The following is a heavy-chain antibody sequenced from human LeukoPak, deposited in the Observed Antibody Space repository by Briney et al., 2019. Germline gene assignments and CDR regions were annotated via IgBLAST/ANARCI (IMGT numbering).Heavy chain of an antibody. Sequence: PSETLSLTCAVYGTSFSGYYWSWIRQPPGKGLEWIGEIDHRGRAKYNPSLKSRVSTSIDTSKHQFSLNLSSVTAADTAVYYCARDVDTALMDVWGEGTTVIVSS. V-gene: IGHV4-34*01. CDR2: IDHRGRA. D-gene: IGHD5-18*01. J-gene: IGHJ6*04. CDR3: ARDVDTALMDV. CDR1: GTSFSGYY.